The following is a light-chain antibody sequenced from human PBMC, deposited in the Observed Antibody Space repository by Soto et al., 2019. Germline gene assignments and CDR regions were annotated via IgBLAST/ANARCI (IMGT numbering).Light chain of an antibody. CDR3: QQYNNWTRT. CDR1: QSVYSN. V-gene: IGKV3-15*01. J-gene: IGKJ1*01. Sequence: EVVMTQSPAILSVSPGERATLSCRATQSVYSNLAWYQQKPGQAPRLLISGASTRATAIPARFSGSGSGTEFTLTISSLQSEDFAVYYCQQYNNWTRTFGQGTKVEIK. CDR2: GAS.